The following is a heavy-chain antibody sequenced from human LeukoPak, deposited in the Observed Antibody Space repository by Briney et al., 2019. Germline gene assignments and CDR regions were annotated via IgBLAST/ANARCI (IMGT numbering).Heavy chain of an antibody. J-gene: IGHJ4*02. D-gene: IGHD3-3*01. V-gene: IGHV4-59*01. CDR1: GGSISSYY. CDR2: IYYSGST. Sequence: PSETLSLTCTVSGGSISSYYWSWIRQPPGKGLEWIGYIYYSGSTNYNPSLKSRVTISVDTSKNQFSLKLSSVTPADTAVYYCARGTTIFGVATIYFDYWGQGTLVTVSS. CDR3: ARGTTIFGVATIYFDY.